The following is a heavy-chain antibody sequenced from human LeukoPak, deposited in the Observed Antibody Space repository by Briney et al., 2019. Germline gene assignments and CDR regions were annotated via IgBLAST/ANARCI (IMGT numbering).Heavy chain of an antibody. V-gene: IGHV4-4*07. Sequence: SETLSLTCTVSGGSISSYYWSWIRQPAGKGLEWIGRIYTSGSTNYNPSLKCRVTISVDTSKNQFSLKLSSVTAADTAVYYCARDGSSSSGAFDIWGQGTMVTVSS. J-gene: IGHJ3*02. CDR1: GGSISSYY. CDR2: IYTSGST. D-gene: IGHD6-13*01. CDR3: ARDGSSSSGAFDI.